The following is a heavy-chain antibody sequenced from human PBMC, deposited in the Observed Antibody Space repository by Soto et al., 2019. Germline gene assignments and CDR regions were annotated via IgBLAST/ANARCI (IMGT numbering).Heavy chain of an antibody. D-gene: IGHD1-1*01. CDR1: GYTFTSND. J-gene: IGHJ5*02. CDR3: ARGRPGRGIKRSWFDP. V-gene: IGHV1-8*01. CDR2: MNPKTGDS. Sequence: QVQLVQSGAEVKKPGASVKVSCKASGYTFTSNDIYWLRQASGQGPEWMGWMNPKTGDSNSAEKFQGRLRMTRNTSTNTAYMELSSLTSEDTAVYYCARGRPGRGIKRSWFDPWGQGTLVTVST.